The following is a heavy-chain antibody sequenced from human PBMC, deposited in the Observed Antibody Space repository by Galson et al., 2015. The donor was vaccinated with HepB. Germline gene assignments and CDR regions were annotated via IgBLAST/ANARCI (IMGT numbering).Heavy chain of an antibody. CDR2: TSYDETYK. Sequence: SLRLSCAASGFNFNTYSMHWVRLAPGKGLEWVAVTSYDETYKYYGESVKGRFTISRDNSKTTLYLQMNSLRPEDTGVYFCARGVMEGSSWPLSLYYYGMDVWGQGTTVTVSS. CDR1: GFNFNTYS. D-gene: IGHD6-13*01. J-gene: IGHJ6*02. V-gene: IGHV3-30*04. CDR3: ARGVMEGSSWPLSLYYYGMDV.